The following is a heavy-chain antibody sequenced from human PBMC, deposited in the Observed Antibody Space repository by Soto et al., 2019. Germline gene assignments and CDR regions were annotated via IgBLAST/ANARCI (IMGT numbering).Heavy chain of an antibody. V-gene: IGHV3-7*03. Sequence: QAGGSLRLSCAASGFTFSLHWLSWVRQAPGKGPEWVAKINQDGNDKKNVDSVKGRFTISRDNAKNSLYLQMNILRAEDTAVYYCTRLYDDSWGQGTLVTVSS. CDR2: INQDGNDK. CDR1: GFTFSLHW. CDR3: TRLYDDS. J-gene: IGHJ4*02. D-gene: IGHD3-16*01.